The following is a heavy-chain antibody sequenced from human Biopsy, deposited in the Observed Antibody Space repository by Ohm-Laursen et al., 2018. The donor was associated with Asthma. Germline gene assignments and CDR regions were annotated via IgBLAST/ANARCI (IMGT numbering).Heavy chain of an antibody. CDR2: MSYDGSIK. D-gene: IGHD5-12*01. CDR1: GFTFSSYG. Sequence: SLRLSCAASGFTFSSYGMDWVRQAPGKGLEWVALMSYDGSIKDYADSMKGRFTISRDNSKNTLYLQMNSLRTEDTAVYYCAKRRGYSGHDNDYWGQGTLVIVSS. V-gene: IGHV3-30*18. CDR3: AKRRGYSGHDNDY. J-gene: IGHJ4*02.